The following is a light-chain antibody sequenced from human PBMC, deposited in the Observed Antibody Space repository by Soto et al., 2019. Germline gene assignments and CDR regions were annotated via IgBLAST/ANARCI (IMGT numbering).Light chain of an antibody. CDR3: SSHAGSSLPVA. Sequence: QSALTQPPSASGSPGQSVTISCTGASSDVGGYDFVSWYQQHPGKAPKLMIYDVTKRPSGVPDRFSGSKSGNTASLTVSGLQADDEADYYCSSHAGSSLPVAFGGGTKLTVL. V-gene: IGLV2-8*01. CDR1: SSDVGGYDF. CDR2: DVT. J-gene: IGLJ2*01.